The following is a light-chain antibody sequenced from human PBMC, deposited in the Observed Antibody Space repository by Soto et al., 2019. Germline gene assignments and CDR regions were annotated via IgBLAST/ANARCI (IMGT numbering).Light chain of an antibody. J-gene: IGKJ1*01. V-gene: IGKV1-5*01. CDR2: DAS. Sequence: DIQMTQSPSTLSASVGDRVTITCRASQSISSWLAWYQQKPGKAPKLLIYDASSLESGVPSRFRGSGSGTDFTLTISSRQTDVFPTYYCQQYNSYSGTFGQGTKVEIK. CDR1: QSISSW. CDR3: QQYNSYSGT.